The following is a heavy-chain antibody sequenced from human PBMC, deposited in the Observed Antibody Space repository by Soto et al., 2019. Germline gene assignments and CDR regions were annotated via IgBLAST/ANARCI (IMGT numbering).Heavy chain of an antibody. CDR3: ARAAAVRGVNYYYYYGMDV. D-gene: IGHD3-10*01. CDR2: IYSGGST. Sequence: GGSLRLSCAASGFTVSSNYMSWVRQAPGKGLEWVSVIYSGGSTYYADSVKGRFTISRDNSKNTLYLQMNSLRAEDTAVYYCARAAAVRGVNYYYYYGMDVWGQGTTVTVSS. J-gene: IGHJ6*02. V-gene: IGHV3-53*01. CDR1: GFTVSSNY.